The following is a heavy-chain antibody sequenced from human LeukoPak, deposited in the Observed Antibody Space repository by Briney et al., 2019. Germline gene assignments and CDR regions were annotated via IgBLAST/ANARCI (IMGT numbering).Heavy chain of an antibody. CDR2: ISGSGGST. V-gene: IGHV3-23*01. CDR1: GFTFSSYA. D-gene: IGHD5-18*01. Sequence: PGGSLRLSCAASGFTFSSYAMSWVRQAPGKGLEWVSAISGSGGSTYYADSVKGRFTISRDNSKNTLYLQMNSLRAEDTAVYYCAKSGYSYGTLGYYYYMDVWGKGTTVTVSS. CDR3: AKSGYSYGTLGYYYYMDV. J-gene: IGHJ6*03.